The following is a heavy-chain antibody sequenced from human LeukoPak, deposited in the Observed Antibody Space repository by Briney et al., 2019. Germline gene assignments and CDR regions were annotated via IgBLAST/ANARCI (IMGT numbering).Heavy chain of an antibody. CDR3: ARYVLLWNYYGMDV. V-gene: IGHV1-18*01. CDR2: ISAYNGNT. J-gene: IGHJ6*02. D-gene: IGHD3-10*01. Sequence: ASVKVSCKASGYTFTSYGISWVRQAPGQGLEWMGWISAYNGNTNYAQKLQGRVTMTTDTSTSTAYMELRSLRSDDTAVYYCARYVLLWNYYGMDVWGQGTTVTVSS. CDR1: GYTFTSYG.